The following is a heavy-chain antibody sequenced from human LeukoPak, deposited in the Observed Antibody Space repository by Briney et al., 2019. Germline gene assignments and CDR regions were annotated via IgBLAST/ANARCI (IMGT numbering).Heavy chain of an antibody. CDR1: GGSISSSSYY. Sequence: SETPSLTCTVSGGSISSSSYYWGWIRQPPGKGLEWIGYIYYSGSTNFNPSLKSRVTISVDTSKNQFSLKMSSVTAADTAVYFCARGGPPGYYYDYYMDVWGKGTTVTISS. CDR3: ARGGPPGYYYDYYMDV. J-gene: IGHJ6*03. CDR2: IYYSGST. V-gene: IGHV4-61*05.